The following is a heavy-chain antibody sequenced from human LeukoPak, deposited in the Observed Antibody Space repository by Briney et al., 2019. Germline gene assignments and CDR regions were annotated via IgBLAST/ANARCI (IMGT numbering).Heavy chain of an antibody. V-gene: IGHV1-8*01. CDR1: GYTFTSYD. CDR2: MNPNSGNT. D-gene: IGHD3-3*01. J-gene: IGHJ6*02. Sequence: ASVKVSCEASGYTFTSYDINWVRQATGQGLEWMGWMNPNSGNTGYAQKFQGRVTMTRNTSISTAYMELSSLRSEDTAVYYCARDWSDFWSGYSYYYYYGMDVWGQGTTVTVSS. CDR3: ARDWSDFWSGYSYYYYYGMDV.